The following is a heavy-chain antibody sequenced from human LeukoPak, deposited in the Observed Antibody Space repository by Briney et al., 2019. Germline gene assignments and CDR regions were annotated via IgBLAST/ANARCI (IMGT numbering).Heavy chain of an antibody. CDR3: ARDWDYDANDDVFDV. D-gene: IGHD4-17*01. V-gene: IGHV3-21*04. J-gene: IGHJ3*01. CDR2: ISTSSAYI. Sequence: TGGSLRLSCEGSSITFNNFVMGWVRQPSGKGLEWVSSISTSSAYIFYADSLKGRFTISRDNAKNSLYLQMNSLRAEDTAVYYCARDWDYDANDDVFDVWGQGTLVTVSS. CDR1: SITFNNFV.